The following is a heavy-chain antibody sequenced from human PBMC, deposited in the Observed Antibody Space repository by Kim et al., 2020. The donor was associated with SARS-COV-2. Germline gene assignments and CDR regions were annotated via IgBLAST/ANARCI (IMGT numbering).Heavy chain of an antibody. CDR1: GGSFSGYY. D-gene: IGHD3-9*01. CDR2: INHSGST. J-gene: IGHJ4*02. V-gene: IGHV4-34*01. CDR3: ARDGGWGYFDWSGSKYYFDY. Sequence: SETLSLTCAVYGGSFSGYYWSWIRQPPGKGLEWIGEINHSGSTNYNPSLKSRVTISVDTSKNQFSLKLSSVTAADTAVYYCARDGGWGYFDWSGSKYYFDYWGQGTLVTVSS.